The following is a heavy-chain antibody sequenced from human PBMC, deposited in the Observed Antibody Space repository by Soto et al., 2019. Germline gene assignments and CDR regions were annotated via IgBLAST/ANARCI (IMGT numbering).Heavy chain of an antibody. Sequence: ASVKVSCKASGYTFSGYSITWVRQAPGQGLEWMGRISGYNGNANYARTLRGRLTLTTDTSTSTAYMELRSLTSDDTAVYYCARDVFCGGAPACPDMDVWGQGTTVTVSS. V-gene: IGHV1-18*04. J-gene: IGHJ6*02. CDR1: GYTFSGYS. CDR3: ARDVFCGGAPACPDMDV. CDR2: ISGYNGNA. D-gene: IGHD2-21*01.